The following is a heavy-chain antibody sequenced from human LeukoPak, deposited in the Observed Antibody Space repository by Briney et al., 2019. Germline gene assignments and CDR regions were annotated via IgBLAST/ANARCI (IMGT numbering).Heavy chain of an antibody. V-gene: IGHV3-21*01. CDR3: ARDMRTIFEPATSDWFDP. Sequence: PGGSLRLSCAASGFTFSSYSMNWVRQAPGKGLEWVSSISSSSSYIYYADSVKGRFTISRDNAKNSLYLQMNSLRAEDTAVYYCARDMRTIFEPATSDWFDPWGQGTLVTVSS. D-gene: IGHD3-9*01. CDR2: ISSSSSYI. CDR1: GFTFSSYS. J-gene: IGHJ5*02.